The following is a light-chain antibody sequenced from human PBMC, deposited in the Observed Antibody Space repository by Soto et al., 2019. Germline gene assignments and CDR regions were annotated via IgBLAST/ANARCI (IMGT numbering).Light chain of an antibody. J-gene: IGKJ4*01. Sequence: EIVMTQSPATLSVSPGEGATLSCRASQSVRSDLAWYQHKPGLAPRLLIYGVSTRATGIPVRFSGSGSGTEFTLSISSLQSEDSAIYYCQHYNNRPLTFGGGTKVDIK. V-gene: IGKV3-15*01. CDR1: QSVRSD. CDR3: QHYNNRPLT. CDR2: GVS.